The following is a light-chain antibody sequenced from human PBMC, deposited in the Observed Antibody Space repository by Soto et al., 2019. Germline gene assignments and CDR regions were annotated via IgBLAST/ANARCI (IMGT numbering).Light chain of an antibody. CDR3: TSWTTSTTMI. CDR2: DVN. Sequence: QSALTQPASVSGSPGQSITISCTGTSSDIGAYNFVSWYQQHPDKAPKLMLYDVNIRPSGVSNRFCGSKSGNTASLTISGLQAEDEADYYCTSWTTSTTMIFGGGTKLTVL. CDR1: SSDIGAYNF. V-gene: IGLV2-14*03. J-gene: IGLJ2*01.